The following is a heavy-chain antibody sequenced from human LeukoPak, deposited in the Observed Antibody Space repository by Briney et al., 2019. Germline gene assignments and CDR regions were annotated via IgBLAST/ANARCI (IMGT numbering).Heavy chain of an antibody. J-gene: IGHJ3*02. V-gene: IGHV4-39*01. Sequence: NTSETLSLTCTVSGGSISSSSYYWGWIRQPPGKGLEWIGSIYYSGSTYYNPSLKSRVTISVDTSKNQFSLKLSSVTAADTAVYYCARRIPTYDSSGWTYAFDIWGQGTMVTVSS. CDR2: IYYSGST. CDR1: GGSISSSSYY. D-gene: IGHD3-22*01. CDR3: ARRIPTYDSSGWTYAFDI.